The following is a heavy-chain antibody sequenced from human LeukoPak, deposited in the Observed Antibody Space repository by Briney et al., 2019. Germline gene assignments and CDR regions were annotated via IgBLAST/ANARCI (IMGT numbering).Heavy chain of an antibody. CDR1: GFTFRRYG. J-gene: IGHJ3*02. Sequence: GGSLRLSCAASGFTFRRYGMNWVGQAPGKGLEGGEYTGYDGSNKSCVDSVKGRFSISRDNSKNTLYLQMNSLRAEDTAVYYCARRYCSSSSCSDEGFDIWGQGTMVTVSS. D-gene: IGHD2-2*01. V-gene: IGHV3-30*02. CDR2: TGYDGSNK. CDR3: ARRYCSSSSCSDEGFDI.